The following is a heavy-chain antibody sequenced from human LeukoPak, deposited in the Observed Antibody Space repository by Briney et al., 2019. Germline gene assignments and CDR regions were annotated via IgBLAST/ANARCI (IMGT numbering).Heavy chain of an antibody. CDR3: AKVVHGTVAFDI. CDR1: GYTFTDYY. D-gene: IGHD4-17*01. Sequence: ASVNVSCKASGYTFTDYYVHWVRQAPGQGLEWMGWINPNSGDTNYAQKVQGRVTMTRDTSISSAYMDLSRLRSDDTAVYYCAKVVHGTVAFDIWGQGTLVTVSS. CDR2: INPNSGDT. V-gene: IGHV1-2*02. J-gene: IGHJ3*02.